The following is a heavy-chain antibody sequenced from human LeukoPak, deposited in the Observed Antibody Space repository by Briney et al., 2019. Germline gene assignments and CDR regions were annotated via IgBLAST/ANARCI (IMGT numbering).Heavy chain of an antibody. CDR2: IYYSGST. J-gene: IGHJ4*02. V-gene: IGHV4-59*01. Sequence: PSETLSLTCTVSGGSISSYYWSWVRQPPGKGLEWIWYIYYSGSTNYNPSLKSRGTISVNASKNQFSLKLSFVTAAETDVYYCARVVYDILTGYRVFLDYWGQGTLVTVSS. D-gene: IGHD3-9*01. CDR3: ARVVYDILTGYRVFLDY. CDR1: GGSISSYY.